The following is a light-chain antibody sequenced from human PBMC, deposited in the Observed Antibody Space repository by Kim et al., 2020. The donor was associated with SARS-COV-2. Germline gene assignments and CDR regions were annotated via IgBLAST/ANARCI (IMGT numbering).Light chain of an antibody. V-gene: IGKV1-5*03. CDR3: QQYHSSSPGT. Sequence: DIQMTQSPSTLSASVGDRVTITCRASQSISNWLAWYQQKPGKAPNLLIYKASSLENGVTSRFSGSGSGTEFTLTIRSLQPDDSATYYCQQYHSSSPGTFGQGTKVDIK. CDR2: KAS. J-gene: IGKJ1*01. CDR1: QSISNW.